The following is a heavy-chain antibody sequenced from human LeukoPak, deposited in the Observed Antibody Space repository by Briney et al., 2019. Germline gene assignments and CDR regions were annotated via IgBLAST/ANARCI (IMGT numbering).Heavy chain of an antibody. J-gene: IGHJ4*02. CDR1: GYPINIGDY. Sequence: SETLSLTCTVSGYPINIGDYWGWIRQPPGKGLEWIGNVYRNGTTYYNPSLASRVSISVDTSKNQFSLRLSSVTAADTAVYYCARSDLTNLFDYWGQGTLVTVSS. CDR2: VYRNGTT. V-gene: IGHV4-38-2*02. CDR3: ARSDLTNLFDY.